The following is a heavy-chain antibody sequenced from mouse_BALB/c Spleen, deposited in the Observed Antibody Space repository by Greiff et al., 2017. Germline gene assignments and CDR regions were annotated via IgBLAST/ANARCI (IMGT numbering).Heavy chain of an antibody. J-gene: IGHJ4*01. D-gene: IGHD1-1*01. V-gene: IGHV5-4*02. CDR1: GFTFSDYY. Sequence: DVKLVESGGGLVKPGGSLKLSCAASGFTFSDYYMYWVRQTPEKRLEWVATISDGGSYTYYPDSVKGRFTISRDNAKNNLYLQMSSLKSEDTAMYYCARDCYGYAMDYWGQGTSVTVSS. CDR2: ISDGGSYT. CDR3: ARDCYGYAMDY.